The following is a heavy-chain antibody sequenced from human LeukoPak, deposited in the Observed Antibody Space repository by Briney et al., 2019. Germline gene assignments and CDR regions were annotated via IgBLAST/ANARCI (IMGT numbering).Heavy chain of an antibody. CDR3: ARGYTYGRNWYFDL. D-gene: IGHD5-18*01. J-gene: IGHJ2*01. CDR1: GFTFSSYS. CDR2: ISSSSSYI. Sequence: GGSLRLSCAASGFTFSSYSMKWVRQAPGKGLEWVSSISSSSSYIYYADSVKGRFTISRDNAKNSLYLQMTSLRAEDTALYYCARGYTYGRNWYFDLWGRGTLVTVSS. V-gene: IGHV3-21*04.